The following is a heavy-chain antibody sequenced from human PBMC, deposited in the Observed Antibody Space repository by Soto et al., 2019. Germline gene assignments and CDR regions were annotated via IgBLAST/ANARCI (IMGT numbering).Heavy chain of an antibody. CDR3: ARDNRRAYYDILTGYVAYEGGHWFDP. Sequence: SETLSLTCAVSGYSISSGYYWGWIRQPPGKGLEWIGSIYHSGSTYYNPSLKSRVTISVDTSKNQFSLKLSSVTAADTAVYYCARDNRRAYYDILTGYVAYEGGHWFDPWGQGTLVTVSS. J-gene: IGHJ5*02. CDR2: IYHSGST. D-gene: IGHD3-9*01. CDR1: GYSISSGYY. V-gene: IGHV4-38-2*02.